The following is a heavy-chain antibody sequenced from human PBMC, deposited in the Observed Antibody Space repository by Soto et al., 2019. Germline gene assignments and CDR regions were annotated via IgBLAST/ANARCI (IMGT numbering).Heavy chain of an antibody. CDR3: AKRQKQQLAYYYYGMDV. V-gene: IGHV3-23*01. CDR1: GFTFSSYA. J-gene: IGHJ6*02. D-gene: IGHD6-13*01. Sequence: QPGGSLRLSCAASGFTFSSYAMSWVRQAPGKGLEWVSAISGSGGSTYYADSVKGRFTISRDNSKNTLYLQMNSLRAEDTAVYYCAKRQKQQLAYYYYGMDVWGQGTTVTVSS. CDR2: ISGSGGST.